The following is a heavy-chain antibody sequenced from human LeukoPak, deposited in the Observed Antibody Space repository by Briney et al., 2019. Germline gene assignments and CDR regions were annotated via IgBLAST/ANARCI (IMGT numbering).Heavy chain of an antibody. CDR3: ARDPGYCSGGSCYSGY. Sequence: SETLSLTCAVYGGSFSGYYWSWIRQPPGKGLEWIGEINHSGSTNYNPSLKSRVTISVDTSKNQFSLKLSSVTAADTAVYYCARDPGYCSGGSCYSGYWGQGTLVTVSS. CDR1: GGSFSGYY. J-gene: IGHJ4*02. D-gene: IGHD2-15*01. V-gene: IGHV4-34*01. CDR2: INHSGST.